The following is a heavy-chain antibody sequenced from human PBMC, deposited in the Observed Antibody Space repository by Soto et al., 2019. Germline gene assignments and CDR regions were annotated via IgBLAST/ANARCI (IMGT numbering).Heavy chain of an antibody. Sequence: GGSLILSCAASGFTFSSYAMSWVRQAPGKGLEWVSAISGSGGSTYYADSVKGRFTISRDNSKNTLYLQMNSLRAEDTAVYYCAKSPAPSYDYIWGSLSDYYYYYYMDVWGKGTTVTVSS. V-gene: IGHV3-23*01. D-gene: IGHD3-16*01. CDR3: AKSPAPSYDYIWGSLSDYYYYYYMDV. CDR1: GFTFSSYA. CDR2: ISGSGGST. J-gene: IGHJ6*03.